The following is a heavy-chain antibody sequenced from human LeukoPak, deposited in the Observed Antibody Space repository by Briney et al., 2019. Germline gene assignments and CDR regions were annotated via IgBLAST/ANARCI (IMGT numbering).Heavy chain of an antibody. V-gene: IGHV4-59*01. D-gene: IGHD5-18*01. Sequence: SETLSLTCSVSGGSISGYYWSWIRQPPGKGLEWIGWVYYDGGTSYNPSLKNRVSISVDTSKNQFSLELSSVTAADTAMYYCARYGSSPATYFDCWGQGPLVTVSS. CDR2: VYYDGGT. CDR1: GGSISGYY. J-gene: IGHJ4*02. CDR3: ARYGSSPATYFDC.